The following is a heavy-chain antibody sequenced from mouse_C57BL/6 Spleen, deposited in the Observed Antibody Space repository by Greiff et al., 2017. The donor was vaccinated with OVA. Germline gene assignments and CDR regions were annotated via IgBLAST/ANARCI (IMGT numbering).Heavy chain of an antibody. CDR2: IDPSDSET. J-gene: IGHJ3*01. V-gene: IGHV1-52*01. CDR3: ARAGHYYGSSAWFAY. D-gene: IGHD1-1*01. Sequence: QVQLQQPGAELVRPGSSVKLSCKASGYTFTSYWMHWVKQRPIQGLEWIGNIDPSDSETHYNQKFKDKATLTVDKSSSTAYMQLSSLTSEDSAVYYCARAGHYYGSSAWFAYWAKGLWSLSLQ. CDR1: GYTFTSYW.